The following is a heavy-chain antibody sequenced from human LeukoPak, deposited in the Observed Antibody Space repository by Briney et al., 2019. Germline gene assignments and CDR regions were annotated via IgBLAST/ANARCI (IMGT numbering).Heavy chain of an antibody. D-gene: IGHD3-10*01. V-gene: IGHV3-30-3*01. CDR3: ARDHSWFGD. Sequence: GGSLRLSCAASGFTFSSYAMHWVRQAPGKGLEWVAVISYDGSNKYYADSVKGRFTISRDNSKNTLYLQMNSLRAEDTAVYYCARDHSWFGDSGRGNLGTVSS. J-gene: IGHJ4*02. CDR1: GFTFSSYA. CDR2: ISYDGSNK.